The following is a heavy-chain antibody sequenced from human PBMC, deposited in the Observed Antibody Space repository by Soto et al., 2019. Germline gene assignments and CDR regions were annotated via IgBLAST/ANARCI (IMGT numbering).Heavy chain of an antibody. Sequence: GGSLRLSCAASGFTFSSTDMSWVRQAPGKGLEWVSTIDGSGGATHYADSVKGRFTISRDNPKNTMFLQMSSLRADDTAVYYCAKNSGWFNTWGQGTLVTVSS. CDR1: GFTFSSTD. CDR3: AKNSGWFNT. CDR2: IDGSGGAT. V-gene: IGHV3-23*01. D-gene: IGHD3-10*01. J-gene: IGHJ5*02.